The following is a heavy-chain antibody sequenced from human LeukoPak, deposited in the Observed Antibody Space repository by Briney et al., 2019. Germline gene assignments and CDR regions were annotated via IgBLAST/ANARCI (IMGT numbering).Heavy chain of an antibody. J-gene: IGHJ4*02. CDR2: IKQDGGEK. D-gene: IGHD6-13*01. V-gene: IGHV3-7*01. Sequence: GGSLRLSCAASGFTFSSYWMHWVRQAPGKGLEWVANIKQDGGEKYYVDSVKGRFTISRDNAKNSLYLQMNSLRAEDTAVYYCARDARGIAAAGTFDYWGQGTLVTVSS. CDR1: GFTFSSYW. CDR3: ARDARGIAAAGTFDY.